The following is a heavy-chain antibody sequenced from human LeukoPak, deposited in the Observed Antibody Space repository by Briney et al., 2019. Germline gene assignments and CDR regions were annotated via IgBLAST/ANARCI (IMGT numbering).Heavy chain of an antibody. J-gene: IGHJ4*02. Sequence: ASVKGSCKASGYTFTGYYMHWVRQAPGQGLEWMGWINPNSGGTNYAQKFQGRVTMTRDTSISTAYMELSRLRSDDTAVYYCARGRGGSYYFDYWGQGTLVTVSS. CDR2: INPNSGGT. CDR1: GYTFTGYY. V-gene: IGHV1-2*02. CDR3: ARGRGGSYYFDY. D-gene: IGHD2-15*01.